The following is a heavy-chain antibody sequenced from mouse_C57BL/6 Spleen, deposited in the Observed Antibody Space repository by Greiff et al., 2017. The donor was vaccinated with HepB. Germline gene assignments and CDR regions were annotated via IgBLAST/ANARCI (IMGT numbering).Heavy chain of an antibody. CDR2: IDPSDSYT. J-gene: IGHJ1*03. Sequence: VQLQQPGAELVMPGASVKLSCKASGYTFTSYWMHWVKQRPGQGLEWIGEIDPSDSYTNYNQKLKGKSTLTVDKSSSTAYMQLSSLTSEDSAVYYCARGGPWYFDVWGTGTTVTVSS. V-gene: IGHV1-69*01. CDR1: GYTFTSYW. CDR3: ARGGPWYFDV.